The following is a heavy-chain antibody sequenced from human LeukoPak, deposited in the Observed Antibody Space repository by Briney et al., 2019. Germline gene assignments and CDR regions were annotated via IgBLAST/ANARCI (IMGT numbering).Heavy chain of an antibody. CDR3: ARKPTAQTFEY. Sequence: PSETLSLTCTVSGYSISSGLFWGWIRQPPGKDLEWIGNIYHSGSTYYNPSLKSRVTISVDTSKNQFSLRLTSVTAADTAVYYCARKPTAQTFEYWGQGTLVTVSS. V-gene: IGHV4-38-2*02. CDR1: GYSISSGLF. CDR2: IYHSGST. J-gene: IGHJ4*02. D-gene: IGHD1-14*01.